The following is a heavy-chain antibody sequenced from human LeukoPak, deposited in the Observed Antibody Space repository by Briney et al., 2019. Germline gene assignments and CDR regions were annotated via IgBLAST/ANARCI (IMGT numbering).Heavy chain of an antibody. J-gene: IGHJ3*02. D-gene: IGHD3-10*01. CDR1: GFTFSSYA. CDR3: AKEANYYGSGLWAQDAFDI. Sequence: GGSLRLSCAASGFTFSSYAMSWVRQAPGKGLEWVSAISGSGGSTYYADSVKGRFTLSRDNSKNTLYLQMNSLRAEDTAVYYCAKEANYYGSGLWAQDAFDIWGQGTMVTVSS. V-gene: IGHV3-23*01. CDR2: ISGSGGST.